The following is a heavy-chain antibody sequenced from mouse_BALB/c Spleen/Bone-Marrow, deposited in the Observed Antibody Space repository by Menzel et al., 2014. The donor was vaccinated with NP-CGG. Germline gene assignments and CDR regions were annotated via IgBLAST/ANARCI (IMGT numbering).Heavy chain of an antibody. CDR3: AYDSSYDYFDY. Sequence: EVQRVESGAELVKPGASVKLSCTASGFNIKDTYMHWVKQRPEQGLEWIGRIDPANGNTKYDPKFQGKATITTDKSSNTAYMQLNSLTSEDTAGYYSAYDSSYDYFDYWVQGTTLTVSS. CDR2: IDPANGNT. CDR1: GFNIKDTY. V-gene: IGHV14-3*02. J-gene: IGHJ2*01. D-gene: IGHD1-1*01.